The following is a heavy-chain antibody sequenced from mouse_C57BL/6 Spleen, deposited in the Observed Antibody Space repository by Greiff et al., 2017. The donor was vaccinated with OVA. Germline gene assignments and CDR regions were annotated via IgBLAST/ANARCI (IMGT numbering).Heavy chain of an antibody. J-gene: IGHJ3*01. CDR1: GYAFSSYW. CDR3: ARHGNYKAFAY. Sequence: QVQLQQSGAELVKPGASVKISCKASGYAFSSYWMNWVKQRPGKGLEWIGQIYPGDGDTNYNGKFKGKAILTADKSSSTASMQLSSLSSEASAVYFRARHGNYKAFAYWGQGTLLTVSA. CDR2: IYPGDGDT. D-gene: IGHD2-1*01. V-gene: IGHV1-80*01.